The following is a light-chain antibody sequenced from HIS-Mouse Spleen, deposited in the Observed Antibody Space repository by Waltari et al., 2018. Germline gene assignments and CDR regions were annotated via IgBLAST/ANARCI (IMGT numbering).Light chain of an antibody. CDR1: SSAVGGYNS. J-gene: IGLJ2*01. Sequence: QSALTQPRPVSGSPGQSVPISCPGTSSAVGGYNSVSWYQQHPGKAPKLMIYEVSKRPSGVPDRFSGSKSGNTASLTISGLQAEDEADYYCCSYAGSYTFVVFGGGTKLTVL. CDR2: EVS. CDR3: CSYAGSYTFVV. V-gene: IGLV2-11*01.